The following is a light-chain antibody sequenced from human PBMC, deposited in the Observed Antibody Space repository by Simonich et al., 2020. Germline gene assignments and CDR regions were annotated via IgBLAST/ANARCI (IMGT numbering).Light chain of an antibody. CDR2: EGR. CDR1: SSDVGSYNL. CDR3: CSYAGSSTVV. J-gene: IGLJ2*01. Sequence: QSALTQPPSASGSPGQSVTISCTGTSSDVGSYNLVSWYQQHPGKAPKLMIYEGRKRPSGVFNRFSGSKSGNTASLTISGLQAEDEADYYCCSYAGSSTVVFGGGTKLTVL. V-gene: IGLV2-23*01.